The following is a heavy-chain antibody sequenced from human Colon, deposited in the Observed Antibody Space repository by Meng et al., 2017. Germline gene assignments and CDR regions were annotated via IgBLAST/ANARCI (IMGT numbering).Heavy chain of an antibody. D-gene: IGHD3-22*01. CDR1: GFTFSSYS. V-gene: IGHV3-21*01. Sequence: GESLKISCAASGFTFSSYSMNWVRQAPGKGLEWVSSISSSSSYIYYADSVKGRFTISRDNAKNSLYLQMNRLRAEDTAVYYCARDPSPVKNYYDSSGHDYWGQGTLVTVSS. CDR2: ISSSSSYI. J-gene: IGHJ4*02. CDR3: ARDPSPVKNYYDSSGHDY.